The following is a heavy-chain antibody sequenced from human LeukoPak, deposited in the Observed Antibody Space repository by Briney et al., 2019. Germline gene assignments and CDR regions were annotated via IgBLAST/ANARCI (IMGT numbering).Heavy chain of an antibody. D-gene: IGHD5-18*01. CDR1: GDSISSSSYC. J-gene: IGHJ4*02. CDR3: ARLSDTAMVTSDY. Sequence: PSETLSLTCTVSGDSISSSSYCWDWIRQPPGKGLEWIGNIYNSANTHYNPSLKTRITMSVDTSKNQFSLKLSSVTAADTAVYYCARLSDTAMVTSDYWGQGTLVAVSS. CDR2: IYNSANT. V-gene: IGHV4-39*01.